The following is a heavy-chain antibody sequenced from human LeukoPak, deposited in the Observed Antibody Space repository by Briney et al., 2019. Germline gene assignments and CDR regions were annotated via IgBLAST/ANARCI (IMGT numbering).Heavy chain of an antibody. D-gene: IGHD5-18*01. CDR1: GGSFSGYY. V-gene: IGHV4-34*01. J-gene: IGHJ4*02. CDR3: ARGGIQPRLRYFDY. CDR2: INHSGST. Sequence: PSETLSLTCAVYGGSFSGYYWSWIRQPPGKGLEWIGEINHSGSTNYNPSLKSRVTISVDTSKNQFSLKLSSVTAADTAVYYCARGGIQPRLRYFDYWGQGTLVTVSS.